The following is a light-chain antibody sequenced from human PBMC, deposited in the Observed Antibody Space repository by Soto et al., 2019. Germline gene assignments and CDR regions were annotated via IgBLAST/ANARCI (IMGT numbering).Light chain of an antibody. CDR3: QQRTFWPRP. CDR1: QTVSRF. Sequence: IVLTQSPDTLSLTPGERATLSSRASQTVSRFLAWYQQKPGQAPRLIVYDASKREPGIPARFIGSGSGTDFTLTVSSLEPEDFAIYYCQQRTFWPRPFCQGAKVDI. V-gene: IGKV3-11*01. J-gene: IGKJ1*01. CDR2: DAS.